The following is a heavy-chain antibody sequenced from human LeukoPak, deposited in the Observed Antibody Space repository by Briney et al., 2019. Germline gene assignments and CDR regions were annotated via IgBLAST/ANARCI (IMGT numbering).Heavy chain of an antibody. CDR1: GFTFSSYS. CDR2: IISSSSTI. J-gene: IGHJ6*03. D-gene: IGHD1-7*01. V-gene: IGHV3-48*04. CDR3: ARDPDNWNYDDMDV. Sequence: GGSLRLSCAASGFTFSSYSMNWVRQAPGKGLEWVSYIISSSSTIYYADSVKGLFTISRDTAKKLLYLQMNSLRAEDTAVYYCARDPDNWNYDDMDVWGKGTTVTVPS.